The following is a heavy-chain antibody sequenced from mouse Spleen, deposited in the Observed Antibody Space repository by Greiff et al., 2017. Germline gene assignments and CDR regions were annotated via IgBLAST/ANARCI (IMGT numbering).Heavy chain of an antibody. J-gene: IGHJ2*01. D-gene: IGHD3-3*01. V-gene: IGHV1-64*01. CDR2: IHPNSGST. CDR1: GYTFTSYW. Sequence: VQLQQPGAELLKPGASVKLSCKASGYTFTSYWMHWVKQRPGQGLEWIGMIHPNSGSTNYNEKFKSKATLTVDKSSSTAYMQLSSLTSEDSAVYYCAGDGGYYFDDWGQGTTLTVSS. CDR3: AGDGGYYFDD.